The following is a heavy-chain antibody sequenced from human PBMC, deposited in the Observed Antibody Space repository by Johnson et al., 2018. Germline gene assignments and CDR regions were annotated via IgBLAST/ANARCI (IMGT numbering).Heavy chain of an antibody. CDR3: ARDFRGYYDSSGYLGGAFDI. CDR1: GGSISSGDCY. D-gene: IGHD3-22*01. J-gene: IGHJ3*02. Sequence: QVQLQESGPGLVKPSQTLSLTCTVSGGSISSGDCYWSWIRQPPGKGLEWIGYIDYSGNTSYNQYLKSRVSLTRDPSKNQFSLKLGSVTAAYTAVYFCARDFRGYYDSSGYLGGAFDIWGQGTMVTVSS. CDR2: IDYSGNT. V-gene: IGHV4-30-4*01.